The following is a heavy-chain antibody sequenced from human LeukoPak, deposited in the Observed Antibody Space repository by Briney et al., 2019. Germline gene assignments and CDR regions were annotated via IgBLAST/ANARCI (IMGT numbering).Heavy chain of an antibody. V-gene: IGHV4-39*07. CDR3: ARGIVVVVAATSRTHYFDY. J-gene: IGHJ4*02. Sequence: SETLSLTCTVSGGSISSSSYYWGWIRQPPGKGLEWIGSIYYSGSTYYNPSLKSRVTISVDTSKNQFSLKLSSVTAADTAVYYCARGIVVVVAATSRTHYFDYWGQGTLVTVSS. CDR1: GGSISSSSYY. D-gene: IGHD2-15*01. CDR2: IYYSGST.